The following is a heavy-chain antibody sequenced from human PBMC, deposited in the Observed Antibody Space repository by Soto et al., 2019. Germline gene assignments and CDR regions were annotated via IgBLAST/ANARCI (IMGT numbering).Heavy chain of an antibody. CDR1: GGSISSGGYY. D-gene: IGHD4-4*01. CDR3: ARVSRSNLYGMDV. Sequence: SETLSLTCTVSGGSISSGGYYWMWIRQHPGKGLEWIGYIYYSGSTYYNPSLKSRVTISVDTSKNQFSLKLSSVTAADTAVYYCARVSRSNLYGMDVWGQGTTVTVSS. V-gene: IGHV4-31*03. CDR2: IYYSGST. J-gene: IGHJ6*02.